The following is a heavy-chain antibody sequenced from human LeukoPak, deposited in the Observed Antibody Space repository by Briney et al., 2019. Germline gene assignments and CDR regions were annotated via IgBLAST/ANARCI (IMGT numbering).Heavy chain of an antibody. Sequence: GGSLRLSCEASGFTFSSYWMSWVRQAPGKGLEWVANIKQDGSEYYYVDSVKGRFTISRDNAKNSLYLQMNSLRAEDTAVYYCAELGITMIGGVWSKGTTVTISS. V-gene: IGHV3-7*01. J-gene: IGHJ6*04. D-gene: IGHD3-10*02. CDR3: AELGITMIGGV. CDR2: IKQDGSEY. CDR1: GFTFSSYW.